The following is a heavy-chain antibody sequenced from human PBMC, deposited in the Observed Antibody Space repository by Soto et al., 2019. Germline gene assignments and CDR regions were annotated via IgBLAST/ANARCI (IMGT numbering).Heavy chain of an antibody. CDR1: GFTFSSYG. CDR2: IWYDGSNK. Sequence: QVQLVESGGGVVQPGRSLRLSCAASGFTFSSYGMHWVRQAPGKGLEWVAVIWYDGSNKYYADSVKGRFTISRDNSKNTLYLQMNSLRAEDTAVYYCAREAYSHALDYWGQGTLVTVSS. V-gene: IGHV3-33*01. CDR3: AREAYSHALDY. D-gene: IGHD5-18*01. J-gene: IGHJ4*02.